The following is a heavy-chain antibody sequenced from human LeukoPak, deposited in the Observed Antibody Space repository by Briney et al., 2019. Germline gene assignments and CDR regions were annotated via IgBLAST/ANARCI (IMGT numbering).Heavy chain of an antibody. V-gene: IGHV3-23*01. D-gene: IGHD6-13*01. CDR3: AKDRRYSSSWYDY. CDR1: GFTFSSYA. Sequence: GGSLRLSCAASGFTFSSYAMSWVRQAPGKGLEWVSAISGSGGSTYYADSVKGRFTISRDNSKNTLYLQMNSLRAKDTAVYYCAKDRRYSSSWYDYWGQGTLVTVSS. J-gene: IGHJ4*02. CDR2: ISGSGGST.